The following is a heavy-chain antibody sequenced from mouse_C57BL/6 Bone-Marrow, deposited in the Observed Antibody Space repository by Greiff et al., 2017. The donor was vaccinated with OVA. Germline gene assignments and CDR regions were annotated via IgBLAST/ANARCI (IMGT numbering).Heavy chain of an antibody. CDR2: ISYDGSN. CDR3: AKAPIFFYALDY. CDR1: GYSITSGYY. Sequence: EVQLVESGPGLVKPSQSLSLTCSVTGYSITSGYYWNWIRQFPGNKLEWMGYISYDGSNNYNPSLKNLISITRDTSKNQFFLKLNSVTTEDTATYYCAKAPIFFYALDYWGQGTSVTVSS. J-gene: IGHJ4*01. V-gene: IGHV3-6*01.